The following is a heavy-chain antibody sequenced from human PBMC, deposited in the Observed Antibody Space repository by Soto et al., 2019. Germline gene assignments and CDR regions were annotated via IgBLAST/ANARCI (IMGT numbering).Heavy chain of an antibody. V-gene: IGHV4-61*08. CDR2: IYYSVST. D-gene: IGHD6-19*01. Sequence: PSATLSLTCAVSGGSISSGGYSWTWIRQPPGKGLEYILYIYYSVSTNYNPSLRSRVTISVDTSKNHSPLGLTFVTAADTAVYYCAREDSSGGPGFFAPGGQGTPVPVSS. CDR3: AREDSSGGPGFFAP. J-gene: IGHJ5*02. CDR1: GGSISSGGYS.